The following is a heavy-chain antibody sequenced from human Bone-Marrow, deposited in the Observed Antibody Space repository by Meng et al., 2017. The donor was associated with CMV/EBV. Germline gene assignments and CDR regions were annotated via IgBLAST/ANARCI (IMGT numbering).Heavy chain of an antibody. J-gene: IGHJ6*02. CDR3: ARDRGSDYDFWSGYPHYYYYYGMDV. CDR1: GGSISSSSYY. D-gene: IGHD3-3*01. V-gene: IGHV4-39*07. CDR2: IYYSGST. Sequence: SETLSLTCTVSGGSISSSSYYWGWIRQPPGKGLEWIGSIYYSGSTYYNPSLKSRVTISVDTSKNQFSLKLSSVTAADTAVYYCARDRGSDYDFWSGYPHYYYYYGMDVWGQGTTVTVSS.